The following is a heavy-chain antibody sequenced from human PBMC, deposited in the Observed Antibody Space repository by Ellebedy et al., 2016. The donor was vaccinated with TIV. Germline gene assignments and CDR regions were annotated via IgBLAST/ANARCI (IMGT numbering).Heavy chain of an antibody. Sequence: ESLKISCTDSGGSITTHYWTWIRQPAGKGLEWIGRMHTSGSTYYNPSLKSRVTMSVDTSKNQCSLKLSSVTAADTAVYYCALQHNNLFNPWGQGTLVSVSS. CDR2: MHTSGST. CDR1: GGSITTHY. J-gene: IGHJ5*02. V-gene: IGHV4-4*07. CDR3: ALQHNNLFNP. D-gene: IGHD4-11*01.